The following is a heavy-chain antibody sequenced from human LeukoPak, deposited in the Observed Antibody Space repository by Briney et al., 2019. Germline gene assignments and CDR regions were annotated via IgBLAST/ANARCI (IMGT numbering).Heavy chain of an antibody. Sequence: PGGSLILSCTASGFTFADYAMSWVRQAAGKGLEWVGFIRSKAYGGTTEYAASVKGRVTISRDDSKSVAYLQMNSLNTEDTGVYYCTRAQLGIRYWGQGTLVTVSS. CDR1: GFTFADYA. CDR3: TRAQLGIRY. V-gene: IGHV3-49*04. J-gene: IGHJ4*02. D-gene: IGHD7-27*01. CDR2: IRSKAYGGTT.